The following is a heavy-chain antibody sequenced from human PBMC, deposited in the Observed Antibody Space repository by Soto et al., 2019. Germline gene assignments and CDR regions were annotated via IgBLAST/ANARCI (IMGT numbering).Heavy chain of an antibody. J-gene: IGHJ4*01. CDR1: GGSLNRYY. CDR2: VSSTGST. Sequence: SGTLSLTCTVSGGSLNRYYWTWIRQSPGKGLEWIGYVSSTGSTNYNPSLKSRVILSLDTSTSEVSLSLTSVTAADVAVHYCSRGVLHWGQGTLVTVS. V-gene: IGHV4-59*01. CDR3: SRGVLH.